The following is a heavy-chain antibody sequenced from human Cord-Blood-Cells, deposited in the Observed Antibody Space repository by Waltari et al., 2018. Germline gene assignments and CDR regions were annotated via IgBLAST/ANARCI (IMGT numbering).Heavy chain of an antibody. Sequence: EVQLVESGGGLVKPGGSLRLSCAASGFTFSSYSMNWVRQAPGKGVEWVSSISSSSSYIYYADSVKGRFTISRDNAKNSLYLQMNSLRAEDTAVYYCARNDDFWSGYDYWGQGTLVTVSS. V-gene: IGHV3-21*01. D-gene: IGHD3-3*01. CDR1: GFTFSSYS. CDR2: ISSSSSYI. J-gene: IGHJ4*02. CDR3: ARNDDFWSGYDY.